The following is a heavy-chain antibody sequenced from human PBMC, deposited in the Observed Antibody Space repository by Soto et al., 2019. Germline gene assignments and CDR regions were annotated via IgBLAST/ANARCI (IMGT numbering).Heavy chain of an antibody. D-gene: IGHD2-2*01. CDR1: GGSISSYY. Sequence: SETLSLTCTVSGGSISSYYWSWIRQPPGKGLEWIGYIYYSGSTNYNPSLKSRVTISVDTSKNQFSLKLSSVTAADTAVYYCARSGRVPAAMDFDYWGQGTLVTVS. V-gene: IGHV4-59*01. J-gene: IGHJ4*02. CDR2: IYYSGST. CDR3: ARSGRVPAAMDFDY.